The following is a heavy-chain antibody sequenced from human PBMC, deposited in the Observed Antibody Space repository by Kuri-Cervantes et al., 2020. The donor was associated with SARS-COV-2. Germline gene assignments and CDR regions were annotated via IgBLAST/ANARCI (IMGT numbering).Heavy chain of an antibody. Sequence: ASVKVSCKASGYIFTTFAMNWVRQAPGQGLEWMGWIFGSNGYITYAQEFQGRVTMTTDTSTSTAYMELRGLRSDDTAVYYCARVAEYGSGDFDYWGQGTLVTVSS. J-gene: IGHJ4*02. CDR1: GYIFTTFA. D-gene: IGHD3-10*01. CDR3: ARVAEYGSGDFDY. V-gene: IGHV1-18*04. CDR2: IFGSNGYI.